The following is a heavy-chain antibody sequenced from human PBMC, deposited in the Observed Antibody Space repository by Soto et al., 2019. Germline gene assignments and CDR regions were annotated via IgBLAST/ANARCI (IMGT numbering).Heavy chain of an antibody. J-gene: IGHJ6*01. CDR1: VDSVSNGNSY. CDR2: TYYSWST. V-gene: IGHV4-61*01. Sequence: SETLSLTCTVPVDSVSNGNSYLSWIRQPPGKGLEWIGYTYYSWSTNYNPSLKSRVTISVDTSKNQFSLRLSSVTAADTAVYYCARGGAYYYYYGMDVWGQGTTVT. CDR3: ARGGAYYYYYGMDV.